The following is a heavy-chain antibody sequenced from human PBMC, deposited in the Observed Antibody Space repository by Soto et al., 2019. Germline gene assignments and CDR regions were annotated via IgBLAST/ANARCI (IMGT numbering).Heavy chain of an antibody. J-gene: IGHJ6*02. Sequence: SVKVSCKASGGTFSSYTISWVRQAPGQGLEWMGRIIPILGIANYAQKFQGRVTITADKSTSTAYMELSSLRSEDTAVYYCVSHDYGDEMGYYYGMDVWGQGTTVTVSS. V-gene: IGHV1-69*02. D-gene: IGHD4-17*01. CDR2: IIPILGIA. CDR1: GGTFSSYT. CDR3: VSHDYGDEMGYYYGMDV.